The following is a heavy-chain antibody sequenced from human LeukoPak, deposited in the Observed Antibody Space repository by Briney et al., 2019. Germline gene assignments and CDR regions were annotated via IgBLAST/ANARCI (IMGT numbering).Heavy chain of an antibody. CDR2: ISGSAGST. CDR3: AAIVVVAATPDY. CDR1: GFTFSSYA. J-gene: IGHJ4*02. D-gene: IGHD2-15*01. V-gene: IGHV3-23*01. Sequence: GGSLRLSCAASGFTFSSYAMSWVRQAPGKGLEWVSAISGSAGSTYYADSVKGRFTISRDNSKNTLYLQMNSLRAEDTAVYYCAAIVVVAATPDYWGQGTLVTVSS.